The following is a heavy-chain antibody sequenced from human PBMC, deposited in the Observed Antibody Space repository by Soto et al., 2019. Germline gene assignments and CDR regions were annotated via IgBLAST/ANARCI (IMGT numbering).Heavy chain of an antibody. D-gene: IGHD3-16*02. CDR3: TTAVSALGELSFAFDI. J-gene: IGHJ3*02. Sequence: EVQLVESGGGLVKPGGSLRLSCAASGFTFSNAWMSWVRQAPGKGLEWVGRIKSKTDGGTTDYAAPVKGRFTISRDDSKNTLYLQMNSLKTEDTAVYYCTTAVSALGELSFAFDIWGQGTMVTVSS. CDR1: GFTFSNAW. CDR2: IKSKTDGGTT. V-gene: IGHV3-15*01.